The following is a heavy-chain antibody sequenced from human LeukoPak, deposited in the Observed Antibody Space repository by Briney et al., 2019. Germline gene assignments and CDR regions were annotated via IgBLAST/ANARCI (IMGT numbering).Heavy chain of an antibody. CDR3: ARHYSYNWFGY. CDR2: FNPADSNT. Sequence: GESLKISCNGSGYSFSNYWIAWVRQMPGKGLEWMGIFNPADSNTRYSPSFQGQVIFSADKSISTAYLQWSSLEASDTAMYYCARHYSYNWFGYWGQGTLVTVSS. D-gene: IGHD1-1*01. CDR1: GYSFSNYW. V-gene: IGHV5-51*01. J-gene: IGHJ4*02.